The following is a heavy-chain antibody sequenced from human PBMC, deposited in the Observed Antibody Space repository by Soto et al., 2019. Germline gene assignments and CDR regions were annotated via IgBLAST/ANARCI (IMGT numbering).Heavy chain of an antibody. Sequence: SVKVSCKASGGTFSSYAISWVRQAPGQGLEWMGGIIPIFGTANYAQKFQGRVTITADESTSTAYMELSSLRSEDTAVYYCAGDERIAAATNYYYGMDVWGQGTTVTVSS. CDR3: AGDERIAAATNYYYGMDV. D-gene: IGHD6-13*01. CDR1: GGTFSSYA. CDR2: IIPIFGTA. J-gene: IGHJ6*02. V-gene: IGHV1-69*13.